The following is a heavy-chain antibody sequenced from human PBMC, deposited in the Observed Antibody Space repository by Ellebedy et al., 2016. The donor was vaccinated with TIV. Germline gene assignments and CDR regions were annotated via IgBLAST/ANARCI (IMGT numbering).Heavy chain of an antibody. CDR2: IRSRAYGGTT. V-gene: IGHV3-49*04. CDR3: TRAREEHDYGDYEGYYYAMDV. J-gene: IGHJ6*02. CDR1: GFNFGDFV. D-gene: IGHD4-17*01. Sequence: GESLKISCTSSGFNFGDFVMSWVRQAPGKGLEWVAFIRSRAYGGTTEYAASVKGRFTISRDDSESIAYLQMNSLKTEDTAVYFCTRAREEHDYGDYEGYYYAMDVWGQGTTVTVSS.